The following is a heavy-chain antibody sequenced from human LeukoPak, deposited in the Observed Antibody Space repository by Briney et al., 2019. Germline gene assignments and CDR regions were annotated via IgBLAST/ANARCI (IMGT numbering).Heavy chain of an antibody. V-gene: IGHV1-8*01. J-gene: IGHJ4*02. Sequence: ASVKVSCKASGYTFTSYDINWVRQATGQGLEWMGWMNPNSGNTGYAQKFQGRVTMTRNTSIGTAYMELSSLRSEDTAVYYCARGAIAAAGHRDYWGQGTLVTVSS. CDR1: GYTFTSYD. D-gene: IGHD6-13*01. CDR3: ARGAIAAAGHRDY. CDR2: MNPNSGNT.